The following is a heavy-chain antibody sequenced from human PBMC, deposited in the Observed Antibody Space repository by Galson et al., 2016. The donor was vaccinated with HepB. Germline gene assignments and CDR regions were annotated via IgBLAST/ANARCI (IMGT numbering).Heavy chain of an antibody. CDR1: GGSISSNNHY. J-gene: IGHJ4*02. CDR2: IYYNENT. V-gene: IGHV4-39*01. CDR3: ARHAYSSPRYYFDF. Sequence: ETLSLTCTVAGGSISSNNHYWGWIRQPPGKGLEWIGSIYYNENTYYNPSLESRVTMSVDTSRNQLSLNLSSVTAADTAVYSCARHAYSSPRYYFDFWGQGALITVSS. D-gene: IGHD3-22*01.